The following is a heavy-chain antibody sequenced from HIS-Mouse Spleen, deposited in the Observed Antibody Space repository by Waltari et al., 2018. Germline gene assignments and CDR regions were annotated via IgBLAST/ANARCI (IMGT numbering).Heavy chain of an antibody. CDR3: AREIPYSSSWYDWYFDL. Sequence: QLQLQESGPGLVKPSETLSLTCTVSGGSISSSSDYWGWIRQPPGKGLEWIGGIYYSGGTYHNASLKSRVTISVDTSKNQFSLKLSSVTAADTAVYYCAREIPYSSSWYDWYFDLWGRGTLVTVSS. D-gene: IGHD6-13*01. J-gene: IGHJ2*01. CDR1: GGSISSSSDY. CDR2: IYYSGGT. V-gene: IGHV4-39*07.